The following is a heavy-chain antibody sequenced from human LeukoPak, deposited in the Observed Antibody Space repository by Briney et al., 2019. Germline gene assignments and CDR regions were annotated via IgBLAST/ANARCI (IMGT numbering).Heavy chain of an antibody. V-gene: IGHV3-23*01. CDR3: AKGAASRGYTYVAN. J-gene: IGHJ4*02. CDR1: AFTFRSYA. Sequence: GGSLRLSCAASAFTFRSYAMIWVRQAPGEGLEWGSGISGSGGSTYYSASAKGRFTISRENSNNTLYLQMNSLRAEDTAVYYCAKGAASRGYTYVANWGQGTLVTVSS. D-gene: IGHD5-18*01. CDR2: ISGSGGST.